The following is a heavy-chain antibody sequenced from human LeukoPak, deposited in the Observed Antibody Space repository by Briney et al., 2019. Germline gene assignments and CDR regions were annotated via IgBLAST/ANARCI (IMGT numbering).Heavy chain of an antibody. V-gene: IGHV4-34*01. CDR1: GVSFSGDY. D-gene: IGHD2-2*01. J-gene: IGHJ3*02. CDR2: INHSGST. Sequence: PETLSLTCAVYGVSFSGDYCSWVRQPPRKGLEWSGGINHSGSTNYNPSLNSGVTISVDTSKNAFSLKLSSVTAADTAVYYCARAAGSSWLTAGAFDIWGQGTMVTVSS. CDR3: ARAAGSSWLTAGAFDI.